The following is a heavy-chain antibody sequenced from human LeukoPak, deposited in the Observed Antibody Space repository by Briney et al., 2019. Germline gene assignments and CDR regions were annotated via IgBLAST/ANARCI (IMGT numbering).Heavy chain of an antibody. CDR1: GFTFSSYI. V-gene: IGHV3-21*01. CDR3: ASRCSSTSCYVLD. J-gene: IGHJ4*02. CDR2: ISSSSSYI. D-gene: IGHD2-2*01. Sequence: GGSLRLSCAASGFTFSSYIMNWVRQAPGKGLEWVSSISSSSSYIYYAGSVKGRFTISRDNAKNSLYLQMNSLRAEDTAVYYCASRCSSTSCYVLDWGQGTLVTVSS.